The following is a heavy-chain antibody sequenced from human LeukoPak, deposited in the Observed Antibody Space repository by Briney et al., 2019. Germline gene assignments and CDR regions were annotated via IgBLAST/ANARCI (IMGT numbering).Heavy chain of an antibody. CDR2: IWYDGSNK. CDR1: GFTFSSYG. J-gene: IGHJ6*02. CDR3: ARDPLYCSGGSCYPNSYYYYGMDV. D-gene: IGHD2-15*01. Sequence: GGSLRLSCAASGFTFSSYGMHWVRQAPGKGLEWVAVIWYDGSNKYYADSVKSRFTISKDNSKNTLYLQMNSLRAEDTAVYYCARDPLYCSGGSCYPNSYYYYGMDVWGQGTTVTVSS. V-gene: IGHV3-33*01.